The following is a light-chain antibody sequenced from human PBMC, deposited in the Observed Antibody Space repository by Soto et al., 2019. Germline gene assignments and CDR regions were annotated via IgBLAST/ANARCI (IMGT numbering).Light chain of an antibody. CDR2: DAS. CDR3: QQYESLPFT. Sequence: DIQVTQSPSSLSAFVGARVTITCQASQDISNYLNWYQHKPGKAPKLLIHDASKLETGVPSRFSGSGSGTDFTFVISNLQPEDFATYYCQQYESLPFTFGPGTKVDV. CDR1: QDISNY. J-gene: IGKJ3*01. V-gene: IGKV1-33*01.